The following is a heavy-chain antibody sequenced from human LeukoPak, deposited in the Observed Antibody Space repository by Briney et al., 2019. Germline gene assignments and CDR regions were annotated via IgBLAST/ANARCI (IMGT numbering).Heavy chain of an antibody. Sequence: GESLKISCKASGYTFSSYSIGWVRQLPGKGLEWMGIIYAGHSDTAYSPSFQGQVTISADRSITTAYLQWSSLQASDTAMYYCARQGEKPWYSSSHDYYYYYMDVWGKGTTVTVSS. CDR1: GYTFSSYS. V-gene: IGHV5-51*01. J-gene: IGHJ6*03. CDR2: IYAGHSDT. CDR3: ARQGEKPWYSSSHDYYYYYMDV. D-gene: IGHD6-6*01.